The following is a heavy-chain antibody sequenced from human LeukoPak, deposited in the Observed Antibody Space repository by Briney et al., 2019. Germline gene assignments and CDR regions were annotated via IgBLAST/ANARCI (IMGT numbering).Heavy chain of an antibody. Sequence: ASVKVSCKASGYTFTGYYMHWVRQAPGQGLEWMGWINPNGGGTNYAQKFQGRVTMTRDTSISTAYMELSRLRSDDTAVYYCARGTTSIIFFDYWGQGTLVTVSS. CDR1: GYTFTGYY. CDR3: ARGTTSIIFFDY. J-gene: IGHJ4*02. CDR2: INPNGGGT. V-gene: IGHV1-2*02. D-gene: IGHD1-1*01.